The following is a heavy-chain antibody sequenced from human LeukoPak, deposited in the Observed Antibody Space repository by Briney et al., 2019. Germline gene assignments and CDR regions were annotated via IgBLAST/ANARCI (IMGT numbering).Heavy chain of an antibody. CDR2: INPKSGST. V-gene: IGHV1-2*02. CDR3: GRRVSRGWTDY. Sequence: ASVKVSCKASGYTFTDYYMHWVRQAPGQGLEWMGWINPKSGSTHYAQKFQGRVIMTRDTSLNTAYLELTSLRSDDTAIYFCGRRVSRGWTDYWGQGTLVTASS. CDR1: GYTFTDYY. J-gene: IGHJ4*02. D-gene: IGHD2-15*01.